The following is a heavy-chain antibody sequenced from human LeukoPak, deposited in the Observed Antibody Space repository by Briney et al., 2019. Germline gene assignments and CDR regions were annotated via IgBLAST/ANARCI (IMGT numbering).Heavy chain of an antibody. V-gene: IGHV4-39*01. D-gene: IGHD6-19*01. Sequence: SETLSLTCTVSGGSISSSSYNWAWIRQPPGKGLEWIGTIYYSGNTYYNPSLKSRVTISVDTSKIQFSLKVSSVTATDTAVYYCARGSAWYNHWGQGTLVTVSS. CDR2: IYYSGNT. CDR1: GGSISSSSYN. J-gene: IGHJ5*02. CDR3: ARGSAWYNH.